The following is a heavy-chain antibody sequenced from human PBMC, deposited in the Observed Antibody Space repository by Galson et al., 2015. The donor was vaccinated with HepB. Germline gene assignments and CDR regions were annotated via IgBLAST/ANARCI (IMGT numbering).Heavy chain of an antibody. D-gene: IGHD3-9*01. CDR3: ASSADILTGYPYY. Sequence: SVKVSCKASGGTFSSYAISWVRQAPGQGLEWMGGIIPILGTANYAQKFQGRVTITADESTSTAYMELSSLRSEDTAVYYCASSADILTGYPYYWGQGTLVTVSS. V-gene: IGHV1-69*13. CDR2: IIPILGTA. CDR1: GGTFSSYA. J-gene: IGHJ4*02.